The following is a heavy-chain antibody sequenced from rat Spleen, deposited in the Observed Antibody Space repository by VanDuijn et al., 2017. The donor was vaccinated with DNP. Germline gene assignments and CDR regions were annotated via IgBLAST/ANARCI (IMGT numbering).Heavy chain of an antibody. CDR2: ISYDGGRN. V-gene: IGHV5-20*01. CDR3: TIWGMVIVRAMDA. D-gene: IGHD1-12*03. J-gene: IGHJ4*01. Sequence: EVQLVESGGGFVQPGRSLKLSCAASGFTFRDYYMAWVRQVPTKGLEWVAYISYDGGRNYNGDSVKGRFTISRDNANSTLYLQMDSLRSEDTATYYCTIWGMVIVRAMDAWGQGTSVTVSS. CDR1: GFTFRDYY.